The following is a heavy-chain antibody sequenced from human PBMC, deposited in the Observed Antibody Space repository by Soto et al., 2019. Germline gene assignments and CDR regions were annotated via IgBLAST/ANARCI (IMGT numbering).Heavy chain of an antibody. D-gene: IGHD3-3*01. J-gene: IGHJ4*02. CDR2: IYNGGST. Sequence: PSETLSLTCTVSGDSVSSVGFHWAWLRRPPGKGLEWIGYIYNGGSTYYRPSLESRMNMSLHATRNHYSLRLTSVTAADTAVYFCARAPVGLDTISYFDYWGQGKLVTVSS. V-gene: IGHV4-30-4*01. CDR1: GDSVSSVGFH. CDR3: ARAPVGLDTISYFDY.